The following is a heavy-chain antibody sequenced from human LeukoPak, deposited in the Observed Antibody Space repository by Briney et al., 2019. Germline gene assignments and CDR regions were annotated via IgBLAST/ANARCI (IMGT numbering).Heavy chain of an antibody. CDR3: ARTYYDFWSGQRDYYGMDV. D-gene: IGHD3-3*01. CDR1: GFTFSSYA. Sequence: GRSLRHSCAASGFTFSSYAMHWVRQAPGKGLEWVAVISYDGSNKYYADSVKGRFTISRDNSKNTLYLQMNSLRAEDTAVYYCARTYYDFWSGQRDYYGMDVWGQGTTVTVSS. J-gene: IGHJ6*02. CDR2: ISYDGSNK. V-gene: IGHV3-30-3*01.